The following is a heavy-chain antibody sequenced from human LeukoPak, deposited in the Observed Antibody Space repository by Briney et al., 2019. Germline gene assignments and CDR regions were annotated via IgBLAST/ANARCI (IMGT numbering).Heavy chain of an antibody. Sequence: GGSLRLSCAASGFTFSSYGMHWVRQAPGKGLEWVAVIWYDGSNKYYADSVKGRFTISRDNSKNTLYLQMNSLRAEDTAVYYCARDYNDYVWGSYRYVNYYGTDVWGQGTTVTVSS. CDR1: GFTFSSYG. D-gene: IGHD3-16*02. CDR2: IWYDGSNK. J-gene: IGHJ6*02. CDR3: ARDYNDYVWGSYRYVNYYGTDV. V-gene: IGHV3-33*01.